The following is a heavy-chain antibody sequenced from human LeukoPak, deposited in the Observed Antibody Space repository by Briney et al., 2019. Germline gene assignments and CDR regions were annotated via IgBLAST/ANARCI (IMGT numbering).Heavy chain of an antibody. J-gene: IGHJ2*01. CDR2: IYYSGST. V-gene: IGHV4-59*11. D-gene: IGHD5-18*01. CDR1: GGSISSHY. Sequence: SETLSLTCTVSGGSISSHYWSWIRQPPGKGLEWIGYIYYSGSTNYNPSLKSRVTISVDTSKNQFSLKLSSVTAADMAVYYCAREVQLWSPRGYFDLRGRGTLVTVSS. CDR3: AREVQLWSPRGYFDL.